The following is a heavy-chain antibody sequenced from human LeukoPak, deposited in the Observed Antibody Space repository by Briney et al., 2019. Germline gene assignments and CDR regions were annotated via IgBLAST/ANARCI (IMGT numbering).Heavy chain of an antibody. CDR3: AIGGVVTAIKHDAFDI. CDR2: IYYSGST. D-gene: IGHD2-21*02. CDR1: GGSISSSSYY. J-gene: IGHJ3*02. Sequence: PSETLSLTCTVSGGSISSSSYYWGWIRQPPGKGLEWIGSIYYSGSTYYNPSLKSRVTISVDTSKNQFSLKLSSVTAADTAVYYCAIGGVVTAIKHDAFDIWGQGTMVTVSS. V-gene: IGHV4-39*07.